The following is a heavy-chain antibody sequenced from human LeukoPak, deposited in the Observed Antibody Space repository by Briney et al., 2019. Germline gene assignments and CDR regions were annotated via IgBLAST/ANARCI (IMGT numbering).Heavy chain of an antibody. D-gene: IGHD3-10*01. CDR2: ISGSGSST. CDR3: AKLLRGVIVPYFDY. V-gene: IGHV3-23*01. J-gene: IGHJ4*02. CDR1: GFTFSSYA. Sequence: RGSLRLSCAASGFTFSSYAMSWVRQAPGRGLEWFSAISGSGSSTHYGDSVKGRFTISRDNSRNTLYLQLNRLRAEDTAVYYCAKLLRGVIVPYFDYWGQGTLVTVSS.